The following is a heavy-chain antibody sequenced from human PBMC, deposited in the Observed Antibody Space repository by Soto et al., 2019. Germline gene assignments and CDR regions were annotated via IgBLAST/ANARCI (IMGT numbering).Heavy chain of an antibody. CDR3: ARVTRGFDY. CDR1: GFTFSNYW. V-gene: IGHV3-7*03. Sequence: SLRLSCAASGFTFSNYWVSWVRQAPGKGLEWVANIKQDGSTIYYADSVKGRFIISRDNAKNSLYLQMNSLRAEDTAVYYCARVTRGFDYWGKGTLVTVS. D-gene: IGHD2-2*01. CDR2: IKQDGSTI. J-gene: IGHJ4*02.